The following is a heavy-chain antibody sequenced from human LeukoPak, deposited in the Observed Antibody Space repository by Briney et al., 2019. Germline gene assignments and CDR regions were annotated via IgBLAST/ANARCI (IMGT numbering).Heavy chain of an antibody. CDR1: GASLSSYY. V-gene: IGHV4-59*01. D-gene: IGHD2-2*01. CDR2: ISDTGKT. Sequence: SETLSLTCSVSGASLSSYYWDWLRQSPGQGLEWIGYISDTGKTDSNPSLKSRVTISLDTSKKEFSLRLRSVTAADSAVYYCARARTRTFRDIVVVPAAIGYWGQGTLVTVSS. CDR3: ARARTRTFRDIVVVPAAIGY. J-gene: IGHJ4*02.